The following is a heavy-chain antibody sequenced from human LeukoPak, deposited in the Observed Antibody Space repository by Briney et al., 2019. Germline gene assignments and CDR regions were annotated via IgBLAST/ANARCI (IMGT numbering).Heavy chain of an antibody. V-gene: IGHV2-70*11. CDR1: GGSISSYYW. Sequence: TLSLTCTVSGGSISSYYWSWIRQPPGKALEWLARIDWDDDKYYSTSLKTRLTISKDTSKNQVVLTMTNMDPVDTATYYCARIQGSKWDYWGQGTLVTVSS. D-gene: IGHD6-13*01. CDR2: IDWDDDK. J-gene: IGHJ4*02. CDR3: ARIQGSKWDY.